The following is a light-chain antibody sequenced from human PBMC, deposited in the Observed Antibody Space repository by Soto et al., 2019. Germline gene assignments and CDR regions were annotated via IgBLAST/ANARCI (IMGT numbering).Light chain of an antibody. CDR1: SSDVGGYNY. CDR3: SSYTSSSLVV. J-gene: IGLJ2*01. V-gene: IGLV2-14*01. CDR2: EVS. Sequence: QSVLTQPASVSGSPGQSITISCTGTSSDVGGYNYVSWYQQHPGKAPKLMIYEVSNRSSGVSNRFSGSKSGNTASLTISGLQAEDGADYYCSSYTSSSLVVFGGGTKLTVL.